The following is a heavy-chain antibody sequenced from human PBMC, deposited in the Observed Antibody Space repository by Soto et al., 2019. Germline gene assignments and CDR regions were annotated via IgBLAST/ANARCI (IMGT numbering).Heavy chain of an antibody. CDR2: VSGSGDSGTGDRT. CDR3: AKDEKGVIADYFDC. D-gene: IGHD3-10*01. J-gene: IGHJ4*02. CDR1: GFTFSDYG. V-gene: IGHV3-23*01. Sequence: LRLSCAASGFTFSDYGMSWVRQAPGKGLEWVSGVSGSGDSGTGDRTYYSDSVKGRFTISRDNSKNTLYLQMNSLRVEDTAVYYCAKDEKGVIADYFDCWGQGTLVTVSS.